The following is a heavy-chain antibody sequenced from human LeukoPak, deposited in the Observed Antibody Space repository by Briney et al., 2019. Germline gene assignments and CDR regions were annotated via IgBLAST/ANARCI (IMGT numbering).Heavy chain of an antibody. Sequence: PSETLSLTCTVSGGSISSYYWSWIRQPPGKGLEWIGYIYYSGSTNYNPSLKSRVTISVDTSKNQFSLKLSSVTAADTAVYYCARYQTYDFWSGYPSYFDYWGQGTLVTVSS. D-gene: IGHD3-3*01. J-gene: IGHJ4*02. CDR3: ARYQTYDFWSGYPSYFDY. CDR2: IYYSGST. CDR1: GGSISSYY. V-gene: IGHV4-59*01.